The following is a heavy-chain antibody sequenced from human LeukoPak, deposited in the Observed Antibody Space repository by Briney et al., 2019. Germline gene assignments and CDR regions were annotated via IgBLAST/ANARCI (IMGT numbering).Heavy chain of an antibody. CDR3: ARLLLGDCSGGSCKDDMDV. V-gene: IGHV4-59*08. D-gene: IGHD2-15*01. CDR2: IYDSGNT. CDR1: GGSITSYY. J-gene: IGHJ6*02. Sequence: KSSETLSLTCTVSGGSITSYYWGWIRQPPGKGLEWIGYIYDSGNTNFNPSLKSRVTISLDTSKNQFSLRLSSVTAADTVVYYCARLLLGDCSGGSCKDDMDVWGQGTTVTVSS.